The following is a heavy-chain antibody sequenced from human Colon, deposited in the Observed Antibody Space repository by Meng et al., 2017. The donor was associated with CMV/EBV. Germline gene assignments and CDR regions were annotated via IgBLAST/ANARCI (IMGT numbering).Heavy chain of an antibody. CDR3: ARVGIQLWLNFDY. CDR1: GYTFNKHG. CDR2: MNLWNGDI. Sequence: ASVKVSCKASGYTFNKHGINWVRQAPGRGIEWMGWMNLWNGDIKYAQKFQGRVTMTRDTSISTAYMELSRLRSDDTAVYYCARVGIQLWLNFDYWGQGTLVTVSS. D-gene: IGHD5-18*01. J-gene: IGHJ4*02. V-gene: IGHV1-2*02.